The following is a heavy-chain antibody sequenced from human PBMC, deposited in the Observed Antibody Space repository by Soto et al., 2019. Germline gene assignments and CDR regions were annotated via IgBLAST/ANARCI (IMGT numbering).Heavy chain of an antibody. CDR1: GFTFSSYA. D-gene: IGHD2-15*01. J-gene: IGHJ4*02. V-gene: IGHV3-23*01. Sequence: PGGSLRLSCAASGFTFSSYAMSWVRQAPGKGLEWVSGISGSGGSTYNADSVKGRFTISRDNAKNTLFLQMNSLRAEDTAIYYCAKYCSNHVFEYWVQGRLVTVSS. CDR3: AKYCSNHVFEY. CDR2: ISGSGGST.